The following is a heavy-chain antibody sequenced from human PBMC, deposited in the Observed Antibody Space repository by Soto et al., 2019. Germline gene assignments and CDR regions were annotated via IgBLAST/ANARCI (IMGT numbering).Heavy chain of an antibody. CDR3: ASPWGSFLTGRADALDI. D-gene: IGHD3-9*01. J-gene: IGHJ3*02. V-gene: IGHV4-4*02. CDR2: IYQNGGT. Sequence: LRRALCLTXALSGGSISTSTWRSWVRQPPGQGLEWIGEIYQNGGTNYSPSLRSRVTLSVDKSKNQFSLRLNSVTAADTAVYYCASPWGSFLTGRADALDIWGQGTMVTVSS. CDR1: GGSISTSTW.